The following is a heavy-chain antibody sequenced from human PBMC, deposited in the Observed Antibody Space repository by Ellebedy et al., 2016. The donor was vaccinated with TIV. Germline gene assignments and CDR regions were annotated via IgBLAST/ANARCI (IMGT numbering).Heavy chain of an antibody. CDR3: AREFEATPYNYYAMDV. CDR1: GGTFGSYT. D-gene: IGHD5-12*01. V-gene: IGHV1-69*13. CDR2: IIPIFATP. J-gene: IGHJ6*02. Sequence: SVKVSXXASGGTFGSYTISWVRQAPGQGLEWMGGIIPIFATPNYAQKFRGRVTITAEESTSTAYMELSSLRSEDTAVYYCAREFEATPYNYYAMDVWGRGTTVTVSS.